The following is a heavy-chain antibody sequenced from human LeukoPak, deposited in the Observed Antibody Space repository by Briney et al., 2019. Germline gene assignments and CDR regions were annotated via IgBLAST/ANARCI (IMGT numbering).Heavy chain of an antibody. D-gene: IGHD3-22*01. Sequence: ASVKVSCKASGGTFSSYAISWVRQAPGQGLEWMGWINPNSGGTNYAQKFQGRVTMTRDTSISTAYMELSRLRSDDTAVYYCASWDYYDSSGYSDYWGQGTLVTVSS. CDR1: GGTFSSYA. J-gene: IGHJ4*02. CDR2: INPNSGGT. CDR3: ASWDYYDSSGYSDY. V-gene: IGHV1-2*02.